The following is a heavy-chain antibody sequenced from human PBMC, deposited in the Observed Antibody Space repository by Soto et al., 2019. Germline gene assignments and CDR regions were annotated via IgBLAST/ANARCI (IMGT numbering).Heavy chain of an antibody. CDR2: IYYSGST. Sequence: PSETLSLTCTVSGGSISSGGYYWSWIRQHPGKGLEWIGYIYYSGSTYYNPSLKSRVTISVDTSKNQFSLKLSSVTAADTAVYYCARTIRYFDWSPCEFDPWGQGTLVTVSS. V-gene: IGHV4-31*03. D-gene: IGHD3-9*01. CDR3: ARTIRYFDWSPCEFDP. J-gene: IGHJ5*02. CDR1: GGSISSGGYY.